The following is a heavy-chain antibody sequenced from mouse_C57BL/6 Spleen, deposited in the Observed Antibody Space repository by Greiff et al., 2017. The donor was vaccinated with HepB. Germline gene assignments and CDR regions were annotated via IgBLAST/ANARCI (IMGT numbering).Heavy chain of an antibody. J-gene: IGHJ2*01. D-gene: IGHD4-1*01. Sequence: VQLQQPGAELVKPGASVKLSCKASGYTFTSYWMQWVKQRPGQGLEWIGEIDPSDSYTNYNQKFKGKATLTVDTSSSTAYMQLSSLTSEDSAVYYCARRSGTYWGQGTTLTVSS. CDR1: GYTFTSYW. V-gene: IGHV1-50*01. CDR3: ARRSGTY. CDR2: IDPSDSYT.